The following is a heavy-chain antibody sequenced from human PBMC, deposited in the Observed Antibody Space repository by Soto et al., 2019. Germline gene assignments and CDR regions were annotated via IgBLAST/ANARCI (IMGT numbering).Heavy chain of an antibody. CDR3: GREVGSSSWQIIDY. Sequence: PSETLSLTCTVSGGSISSYYWSWIRQPPGKGLEWIGYIYYSGSTNYNPSLKSRVTISVDTSKNQFSLKLSSVTAADTAVYYCGREVGSSSWQIIDYWGQRTLVTVSS. J-gene: IGHJ4*02. D-gene: IGHD6-13*01. CDR2: IYYSGST. V-gene: IGHV4-59*01. CDR1: GGSISSYY.